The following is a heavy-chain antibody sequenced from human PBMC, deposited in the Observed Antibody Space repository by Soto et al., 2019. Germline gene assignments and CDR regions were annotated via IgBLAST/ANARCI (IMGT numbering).Heavy chain of an antibody. J-gene: IGHJ4*02. Sequence: SVKVSCKASGVSLSTNPISWVRQAPGQGLEWMGGTGSGTGPGNHAQKFQGRLTVTADKSTSTVYMELTNLSSEDTAVYYCARRDSGGFYRFFDSWGQGTLVTVSS. D-gene: IGHD2-15*01. CDR3: ARRDSGGFYRFFDS. CDR1: GVSLSTNP. V-gene: IGHV1-69*06. CDR2: TGSGTGPG.